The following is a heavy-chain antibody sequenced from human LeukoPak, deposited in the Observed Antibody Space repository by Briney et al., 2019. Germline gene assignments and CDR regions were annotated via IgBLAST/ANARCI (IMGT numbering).Heavy chain of an antibody. V-gene: IGHV3-21*01. CDR2: ISSSSSYI. CDR1: GFTFSSYE. D-gene: IGHD2-2*01. Sequence: PGGSLRLSCAASGFTFSSYEMNWVRQAPGKGLEWVSSISSSSSYIYYADSVKGRFTISRDNAKNSLYLQMNSLRAEDTAVYYCAREDCSSTSCPGYMDVWGKGTTVTVSS. CDR3: AREDCSSTSCPGYMDV. J-gene: IGHJ6*03.